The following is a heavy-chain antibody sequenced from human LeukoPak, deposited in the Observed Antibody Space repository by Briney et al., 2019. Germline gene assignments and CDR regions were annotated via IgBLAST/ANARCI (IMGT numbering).Heavy chain of an antibody. CDR3: ARGGEFSGYEI. V-gene: IGHV3-21*01. CDR1: GFTFSSYS. Sequence: GGSLRLSCAASGFTFSSYSMNWVRQAPGKVLGWVSSISSRSSYIYYTDSVKGRFTISRDNAKNSLYLQMNSLRAEDTAVYYCARGGEFSGYEIWGQGTLVTVSS. CDR2: ISSRSSYI. D-gene: IGHD5-12*01. J-gene: IGHJ4*02.